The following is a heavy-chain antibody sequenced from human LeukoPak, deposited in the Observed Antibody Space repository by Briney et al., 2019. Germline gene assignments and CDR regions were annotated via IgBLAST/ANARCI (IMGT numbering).Heavy chain of an antibody. CDR3: AKGLAYFDY. J-gene: IGHJ4*02. V-gene: IGHV4-59*01. Sequence: PSETLSLTCTVSGGSISNYYWSWIRQPPGKGLEWIGCIDYSGSTNYNPSLKSRVTISVDTSRNQFSLKVRSVTAADTAVYYCAKGLAYFDYWGQGTLVTVSS. CDR2: IDYSGST. D-gene: IGHD5-12*01. CDR1: GGSISNYY.